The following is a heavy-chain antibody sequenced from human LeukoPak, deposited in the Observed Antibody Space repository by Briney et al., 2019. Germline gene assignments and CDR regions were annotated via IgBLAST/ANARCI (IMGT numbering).Heavy chain of an antibody. CDR1: GFTFSSYA. CDR2: ISGSGGST. J-gene: IGHJ3*02. D-gene: IGHD1-26*01. CDR3: AKKLWSYSPHDAFDI. Sequence: GGSLRLSCAASGFTFSSYAISWVRQAPGKGLEWVSAISGSGGSTYYADSVNGRFTIYREQSKNTLYLQMNSLRAEGTAVYYCAKKLWSYSPHDAFDIWGQGTMVTVSS. V-gene: IGHV3-23*01.